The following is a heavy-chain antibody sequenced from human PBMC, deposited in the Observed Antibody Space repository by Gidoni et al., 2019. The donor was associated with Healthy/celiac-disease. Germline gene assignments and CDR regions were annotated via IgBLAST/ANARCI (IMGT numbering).Heavy chain of an antibody. V-gene: IGHV1-46*01. CDR2: INPSGGST. CDR3: AREQAVYGSGDYFDY. CDR1: RYTFTSYY. J-gene: IGHJ4*02. Sequence: QVQLVQSGAEVKKPGASVKDSCKASRYTFTSYYMHWVRQAPGQGLEWMGIINPSGGSTSYAQKFQGRVTMTRDTSTSTVYMELSSLRSEDTAVYYCAREQAVYGSGDYFDYWGQGTLVTVSS. D-gene: IGHD3-10*01.